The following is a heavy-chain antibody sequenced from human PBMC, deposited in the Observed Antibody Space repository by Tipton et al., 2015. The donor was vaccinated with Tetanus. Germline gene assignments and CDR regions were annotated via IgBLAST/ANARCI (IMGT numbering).Heavy chain of an antibody. D-gene: IGHD1-26*01. CDR2: ISSSSYI. CDR3: AKGDGSYPFDY. Sequence: SLRLSCAASGFTFSSYSMNWVRQAPGKGLEWVSSISSSSYIYYADSVRGRFTISRDNSKNTLYLQMNSLRAEDTAVYYCAKGDGSYPFDYWGQGTLVTVSS. CDR1: GFTFSSYS. J-gene: IGHJ4*02. V-gene: IGHV3-21*04.